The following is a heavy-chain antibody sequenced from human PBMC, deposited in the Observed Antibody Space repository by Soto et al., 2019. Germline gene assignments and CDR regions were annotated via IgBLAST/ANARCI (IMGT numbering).Heavy chain of an antibody. CDR3: ARHEGYTYGAPSGAFDI. D-gene: IGHD5-18*01. J-gene: IGHJ3*02. V-gene: IGHV4-39*01. Sequence: SETLSLTCTVSGASINTNDHYWAWIRRPPGKGLEWLGSIHYSGNSYYTPSLKSRVTISVDTSKNKFSLKLRSVTAADTAVYYCARHEGYTYGAPSGAFDIWGPGTMVTVSS. CDR2: IHYSGNS. CDR1: GASINTNDHY.